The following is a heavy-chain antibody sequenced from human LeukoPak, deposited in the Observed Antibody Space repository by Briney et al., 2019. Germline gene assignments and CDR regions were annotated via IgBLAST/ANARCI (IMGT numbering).Heavy chain of an antibody. CDR3: ARDNWNYGSSMDV. V-gene: IGHV4-59*01. CDR1: GGSISSYY. J-gene: IGHJ6*02. CDR2: IYYSGST. D-gene: IGHD1-7*01. Sequence: SETLSLTCTVSGGSISSYYWSWIRRPPGKGLEWIGYIYYSGSTNYNPSLKSRVTISVDTSKNQFSLKLSSVTAADTAVYYCARDNWNYGSSMDVWGQGTTVTVSS.